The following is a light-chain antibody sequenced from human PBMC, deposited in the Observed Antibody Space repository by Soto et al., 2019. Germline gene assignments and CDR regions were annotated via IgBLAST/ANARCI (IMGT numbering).Light chain of an antibody. J-gene: IGLJ2*01. Sequence: QSSLTQPASVSGSPGQSITISCFGTRSDVGSYNLVSWYQQHAGKAPKVLIYEVSERPSGVSNRFSGSKSGNTASLTISGLQAEDEAEYYCCSYAGSRTHVLFGGGTKLTVL. CDR3: CSYAGSRTHVL. V-gene: IGLV2-23*02. CDR2: EVS. CDR1: RSDVGSYNL.